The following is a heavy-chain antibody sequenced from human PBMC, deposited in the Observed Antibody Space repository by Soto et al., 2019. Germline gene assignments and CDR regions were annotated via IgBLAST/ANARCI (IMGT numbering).Heavy chain of an antibody. V-gene: IGHV3-33*01. Sequence: QVQLEESGGGVVQPGRYLRLSCEASGLTFNTYSMHWVRQPPGKGLEWLAAIWYDGTQKYYADSVKGRFIISRDNSKKTLYLEMNSLRAEDTAVYYCARAGGPTVTGLWHFDSWGQGTLVTVSS. CDR3: ARAGGPTVTGLWHFDS. CDR2: IWYDGTQK. J-gene: IGHJ4*02. D-gene: IGHD4-17*01. CDR1: GLTFNTYS.